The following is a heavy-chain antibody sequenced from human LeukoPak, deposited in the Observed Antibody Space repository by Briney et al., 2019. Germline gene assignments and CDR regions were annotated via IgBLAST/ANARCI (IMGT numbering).Heavy chain of an antibody. Sequence: SETLSLTCAVSGYSISSGYYWGWIRQPPGKGQEWIGSIYHSGSTYYNPSLKSRVTISVDTSKNQFSLKLSSVTAADTAVYYCARERNYDFWSGSQGPMDVWGKGTTVTVSS. J-gene: IGHJ6*04. CDR2: IYHSGST. D-gene: IGHD3-3*01. CDR3: ARERNYDFWSGSQGPMDV. V-gene: IGHV4-38-2*02. CDR1: GYSISSGYY.